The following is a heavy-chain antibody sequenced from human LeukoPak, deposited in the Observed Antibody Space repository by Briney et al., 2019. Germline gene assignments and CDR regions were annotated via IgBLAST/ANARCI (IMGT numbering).Heavy chain of an antibody. CDR2: IRYDESNT. J-gene: IGHJ4*02. CDR1: GFTFSSYG. V-gene: IGHV3-30*02. D-gene: IGHD3-10*01. Sequence: GGSLRLSCAASGFTFSSYGMHWVRQAPGKGLEWVAFIRYDESNTYYADSVKDRFTISRDSSKNTLYLQMNSLRAEDTAVYYCAKVPKEARWGSGSYYDYWGQGTLVTVSS. CDR3: AKVPKEARWGSGSYYDY.